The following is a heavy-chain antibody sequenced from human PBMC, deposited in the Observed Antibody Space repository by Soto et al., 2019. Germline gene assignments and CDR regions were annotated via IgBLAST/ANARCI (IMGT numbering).Heavy chain of an antibody. CDR2: INHSGST. D-gene: IGHD2-2*01. Sequence: SETLSLTCAVYGGSFSGYYWSWIRQPPGKGLEWIGEINHSGSTNYNPSLKSRVTISVDTSKNQFSLKLSSVTAADTAVYYCARRYCSSTSCYRLNNWLDPWGQGTMVTV. CDR3: ARRYCSSTSCYRLNNWLDP. J-gene: IGHJ5*02. V-gene: IGHV4-34*01. CDR1: GGSFSGYY.